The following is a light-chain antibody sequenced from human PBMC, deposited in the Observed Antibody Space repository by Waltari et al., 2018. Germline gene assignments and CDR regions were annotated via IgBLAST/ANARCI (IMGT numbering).Light chain of an antibody. J-gene: IGKJ5*01. Sequence: EIVMSHSLGTLSLSPGASATFYCRASQNVISSYLTWYQQTRGQAPRLLIYGASTRATGIPDRFSGSGSGTEFTLTISRLEPEDFALYYCQQFGSTPAITFGQGTRLEIK. V-gene: IGKV3-20*01. CDR1: QNVISSY. CDR2: GAS. CDR3: QQFGSTPAIT.